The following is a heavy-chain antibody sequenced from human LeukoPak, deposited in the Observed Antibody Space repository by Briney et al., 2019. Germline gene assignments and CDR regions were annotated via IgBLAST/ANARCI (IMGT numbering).Heavy chain of an antibody. CDR3: ARVREYSSSPFDY. V-gene: IGHV1-2*02. CDR1: GGTFSSYA. J-gene: IGHJ4*02. Sequence: ASVKVSCKASGGTFSSYAISWVRQAPGQGLEWMGWINPNSGGTNYAQKFQGRVTMTRDTSISTAYMELSRLRSDDTAVYYCARVREYSSSPFDYWGQGTLVTVSS. CDR2: INPNSGGT. D-gene: IGHD6-6*01.